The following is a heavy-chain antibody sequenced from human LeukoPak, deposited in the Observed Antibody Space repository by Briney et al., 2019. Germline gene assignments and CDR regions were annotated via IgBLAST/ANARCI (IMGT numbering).Heavy chain of an antibody. CDR2: FYSGGST. J-gene: IGHJ4*02. CDR3: ARAPLYYFDY. V-gene: IGHV3-53*01. CDR1: GFSVSISY. Sequence: GGSLRLSCAASGFSVSISYMSWVRQAPGRGLEWVSIFYSGGSTYYADSVKGRLTISRDTSKSTVYLQMNSLRAEDTAVYYCARAPLYYFDYWGQGTLVTVSS.